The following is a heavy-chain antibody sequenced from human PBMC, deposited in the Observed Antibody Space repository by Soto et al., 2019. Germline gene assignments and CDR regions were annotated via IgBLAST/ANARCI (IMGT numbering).Heavy chain of an antibody. CDR1: GGSISSYY. Sequence: SETLSLTCTVSGGSISSYYWSWIRQPPGKGLEWIGYIYYGGSANYNPSLKSRVTMSVDTSKNQISLKLSSVTAADTAVYYCTRNPCGGSGGSCYSGGYYYYYNGFDVWGQGTTVTVSS. D-gene: IGHD2-15*01. J-gene: IGHJ6*02. CDR2: IYYGGSA. V-gene: IGHV4-59*01. CDR3: TRNPCGGSGGSCYSGGYYYYYNGFDV.